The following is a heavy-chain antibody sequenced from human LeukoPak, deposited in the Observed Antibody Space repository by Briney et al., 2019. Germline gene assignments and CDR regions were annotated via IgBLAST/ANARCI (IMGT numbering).Heavy chain of an antibody. V-gene: IGHV4-39*01. CDR2: IYYSGST. J-gene: IGHJ4*02. D-gene: IGHD6-6*01. CDR1: GGSISSSTYY. Sequence: SETLSLTCTVSGGSISSSTYYWAWIRQPPGKGLEWIGSIYYSGSTYCNPSLKSRVTIPVDTSKNQFSLKLSSVTAADTAVYYCARRGSSIDYWGQGTLVTVSS. CDR3: ARRGSSIDY.